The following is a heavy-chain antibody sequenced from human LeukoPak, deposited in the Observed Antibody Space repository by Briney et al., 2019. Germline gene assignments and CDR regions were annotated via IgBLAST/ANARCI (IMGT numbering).Heavy chain of an antibody. Sequence: GGSLRLSCAASGFTFSSYAIHWVRQAPGKGLEWVAVIAYDGGNKYYADSVKGRFTISRDNSKNTLYLQMNSLRAEDTAVYYCARGLLGDYFRDYWGQGTLVTVSS. CDR3: ARGLLGDYFRDY. V-gene: IGHV3-30-3*01. CDR1: GFTFSSYA. D-gene: IGHD4-17*01. CDR2: IAYDGGNK. J-gene: IGHJ4*02.